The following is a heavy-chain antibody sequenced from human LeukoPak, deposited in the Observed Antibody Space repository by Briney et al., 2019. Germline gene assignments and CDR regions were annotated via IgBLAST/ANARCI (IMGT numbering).Heavy chain of an antibody. J-gene: IGHJ3*02. CDR3: ARGFWYSYGLDDDAFDT. CDR2: IYHSGTT. D-gene: IGHD5-18*01. Sequence: PSETLSLTCTVSGDSINNYYWSWIRQPPGKGLEWIGHIYHSGTTNYNPSFKSRVTISIDTSKNQFYLKLSSVTAADTAVYYCARGFWYSYGLDDDAFDTWGQGTKVTVSS. V-gene: IGHV4-4*09. CDR1: GDSINNYY.